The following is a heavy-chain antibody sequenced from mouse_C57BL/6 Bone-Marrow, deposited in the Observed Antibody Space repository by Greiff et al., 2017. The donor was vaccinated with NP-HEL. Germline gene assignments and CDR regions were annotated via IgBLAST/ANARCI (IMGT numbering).Heavy chain of an antibody. CDR2: IDPENGDT. J-gene: IGHJ4*01. V-gene: IGHV14-4*01. D-gene: IGHD1-1*01. CDR1: GFNIKDDY. CDR3: TTRITTVVAGGY. Sequence: VQLQQSGAELVRPGASVKLSCTASGFNIKDDYMHWVKQRPEQGLEWIGWIDPENGDTEYASKFQGKAPITADTSSNTAYLQLSSLTSEDTAVYYCTTRITTVVAGGYWGQGTSVTVSS.